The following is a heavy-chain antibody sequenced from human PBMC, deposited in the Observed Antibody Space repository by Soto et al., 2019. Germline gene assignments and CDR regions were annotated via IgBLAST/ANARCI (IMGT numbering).Heavy chain of an antibody. CDR3: ARTIWSGYFQADY. J-gene: IGHJ4*02. CDR1: GFTFSTYS. D-gene: IGHD3-3*01. Sequence: GGSLRLSCVASGFTFSTYSMNWVRQAPGKGLEWISYISSSSSTTYADSVKGRFTISRDNAKNSLYLQMNGLRDEDTAVYYCARTIWSGYFQADYWGQGTLVTVSS. V-gene: IGHV3-48*02. CDR2: ISSSSSTT.